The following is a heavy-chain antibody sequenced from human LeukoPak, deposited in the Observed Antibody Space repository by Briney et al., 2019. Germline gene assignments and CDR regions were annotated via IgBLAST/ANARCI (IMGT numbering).Heavy chain of an antibody. Sequence: GGSLRLSCAASGVIFSSYAMSWVRQAPGKGLEWVSAISGSGGSTYYADSVKGRFTISRDNSKNTLYLQMNSLRAEDTAVYYCAKKGFGELVIDYWGQGTLVTVSS. CDR3: AKKGFGELVIDY. V-gene: IGHV3-23*01. CDR2: ISGSGGST. J-gene: IGHJ4*02. CDR1: GVIFSSYA. D-gene: IGHD3-10*01.